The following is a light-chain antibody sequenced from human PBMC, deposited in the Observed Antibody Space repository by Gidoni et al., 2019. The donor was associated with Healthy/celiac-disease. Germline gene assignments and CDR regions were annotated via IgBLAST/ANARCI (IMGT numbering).Light chain of an antibody. J-gene: IGLJ2*01. CDR3: QAWDSSTVV. V-gene: IGLV3-1*01. Sequence: SYELTQPPSVSVSPGQTARITCSGEKLGDKYACWYQQKPGQSPVLVIYQDSKRPSGIPERFSGYNAGNTATLTISGTQAMDEAYYYCQAWDSSTVVFGGGTKLTVL. CDR1: KLGDKY. CDR2: QDS.